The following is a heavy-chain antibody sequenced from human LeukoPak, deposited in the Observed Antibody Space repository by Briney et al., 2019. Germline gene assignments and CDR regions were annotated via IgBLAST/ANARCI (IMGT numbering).Heavy chain of an antibody. CDR2: IYSGGST. J-gene: IGHJ4*02. Sequence: GGSLRLSCAASGFTVSSNYMSWVRQAPGKGLEWVSVIYSGGSTYYADSVKGRFTISRDDSKNTLSLQMNSLRVEDTAVYYCARDLAWGAFDYWGQGTLVTVSS. CDR1: GFTVSSNY. D-gene: IGHD7-27*01. V-gene: IGHV3-53*01. CDR3: ARDLAWGAFDY.